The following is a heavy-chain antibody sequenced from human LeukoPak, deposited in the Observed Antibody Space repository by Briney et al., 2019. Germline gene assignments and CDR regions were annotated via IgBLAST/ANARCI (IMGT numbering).Heavy chain of an antibody. CDR2: IYSGGST. J-gene: IGHJ4*02. Sequence: GGSLRLSCAASGFTVSSNYMSWVRQAPGKGLEWVSVIYSGGSTYYADSVKGRFTISRDDSKNTLSLQMNSLRVEDTAVYYCARDLAWGAFDYWGQGTLVTVSS. CDR1: GFTVSSNY. D-gene: IGHD7-27*01. V-gene: IGHV3-53*01. CDR3: ARDLAWGAFDY.